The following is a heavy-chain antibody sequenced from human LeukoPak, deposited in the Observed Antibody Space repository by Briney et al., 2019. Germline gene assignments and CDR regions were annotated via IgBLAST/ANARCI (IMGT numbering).Heavy chain of an antibody. CDR3: ARGCSGYDSAFDY. CDR2: ISYDGSNK. CDR1: GFTFSSYA. J-gene: IGHJ4*02. D-gene: IGHD5-12*01. V-gene: IGHV3-30*04. Sequence: PGRSLRLSCAASGFTFSSYAMHWVRQAPGKGLEWVAVISYDGSNKYYADSVKGRFTISRDNSKNTLYLQMNSLRAEDTAVYYCARGCSGYDSAFDYWGQGTLVTVSS.